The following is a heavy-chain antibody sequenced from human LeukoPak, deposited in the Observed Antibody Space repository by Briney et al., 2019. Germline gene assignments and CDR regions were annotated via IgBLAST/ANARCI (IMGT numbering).Heavy chain of an antibody. Sequence: SVKVSCKASGGTFSSYAISWVRQAPGQGLEWMGRIIPIFGTANYAQKFQGRVTITTDESTSTAYMELSSLRSEDTTVYYGAAAGTYYYDSSGYRDYWGQGTLVTVSS. CDR2: IIPIFGTA. V-gene: IGHV1-69*05. CDR3: AAAGTYYYDSSGYRDY. J-gene: IGHJ4*02. CDR1: GGTFSSYA. D-gene: IGHD3-22*01.